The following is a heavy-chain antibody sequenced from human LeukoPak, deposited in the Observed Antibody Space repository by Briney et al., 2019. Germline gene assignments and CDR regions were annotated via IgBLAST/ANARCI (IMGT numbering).Heavy chain of an antibody. CDR1: GFTFSSYE. Sequence: GGSLRLSCAASGFTFSSYEMKWVRQAPGKGLEWVSYISSSGTSIYYADSVKGRFTISRDNAKNSLYLQMNSLRDEDTAVYYCARGVYTFDIWGQGTMVTVSS. CDR3: ARGVYTFDI. D-gene: IGHD6-6*01. J-gene: IGHJ3*02. V-gene: IGHV3-48*03. CDR2: ISSSGTSI.